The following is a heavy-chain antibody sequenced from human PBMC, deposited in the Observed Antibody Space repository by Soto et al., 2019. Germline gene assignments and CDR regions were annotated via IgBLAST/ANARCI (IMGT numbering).Heavy chain of an antibody. CDR1: GFTSSSYA. Sequence: EVQLLESGGGLVQPGGSLRLSCAASGFTSSSYAMRWVRQAPGKGLEWVSAISGSGDSTYYADSVKGRFTVSRDNSKNTLYLQMNSLRAEDTAVYYCARRGSGSYYDYWGQGTLVTVSS. V-gene: IGHV3-23*01. D-gene: IGHD1-26*01. CDR3: ARRGSGSYYDY. CDR2: ISGSGDST. J-gene: IGHJ4*02.